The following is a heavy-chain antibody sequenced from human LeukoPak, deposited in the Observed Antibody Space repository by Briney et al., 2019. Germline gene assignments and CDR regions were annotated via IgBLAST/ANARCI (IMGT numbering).Heavy chain of an antibody. CDR3: ATLYGDYVSSDY. CDR2: INPNGGGT. CDR1: GYTFTDYN. D-gene: IGHD4-17*01. J-gene: IGHJ4*02. Sequence: ASVTVSFKSSGYTFTDYNMHWVRQAPGQGVEWMGWINPNGGGTNYAQKFQGRVTMTRDTSISTAYMELSRLRSDDTAVYYCATLYGDYVSSDYWGQGTLVSVSS. V-gene: IGHV1-2*02.